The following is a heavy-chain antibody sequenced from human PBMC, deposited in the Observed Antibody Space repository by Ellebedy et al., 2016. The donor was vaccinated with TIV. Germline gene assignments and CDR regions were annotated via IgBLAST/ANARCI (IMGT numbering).Heavy chain of an antibody. CDR2: ISYSGDLM. J-gene: IGHJ4*02. CDR1: GFTFSGYY. Sequence: GESLKISCAASGFTFSGYYMSWFRQAPGKGPEWVSYISYSGDLMYYADSVKGRFTISRDNAKNSLYLQMNSLRAEDTAVYYCARDPLGYYFDYWGQGTLVTVSS. D-gene: IGHD3-10*01. CDR3: ARDPLGYYFDY. V-gene: IGHV3-11*04.